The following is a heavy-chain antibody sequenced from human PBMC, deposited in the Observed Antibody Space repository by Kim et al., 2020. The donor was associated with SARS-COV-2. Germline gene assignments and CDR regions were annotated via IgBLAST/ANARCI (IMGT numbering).Heavy chain of an antibody. CDR3: ARDFASGSPLY. D-gene: IGHD3-10*01. Sequence: GGSLRLSCAASGFTFSKYEMNWVRQAPGKGLKWVSYISSSGTTIFYEDSVKGRFTISRDNAKNSLYLQMNSLRVEDTAVYYCARDFASGSPLYWGQGTLVTVSS. V-gene: IGHV3-48*03. CDR1: GFTFSKYE. J-gene: IGHJ4*02. CDR2: ISSSGTTI.